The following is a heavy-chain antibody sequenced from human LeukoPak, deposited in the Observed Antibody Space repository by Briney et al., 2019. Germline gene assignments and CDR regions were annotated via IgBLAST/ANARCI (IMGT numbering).Heavy chain of an antibody. CDR1: GFTFSSYS. CDR2: ISASPFST. Sequence: GGSLRLSCAASGFTFSSYSMSWVRQAPGKGLEWVSSISASPFSTYYADSVKGRFTISRENSKNTLYLQMNTLRAEDTAVYYCARAEIWGQGTLVTVSS. V-gene: IGHV3-23*01. J-gene: IGHJ4*02. CDR3: ARAEI.